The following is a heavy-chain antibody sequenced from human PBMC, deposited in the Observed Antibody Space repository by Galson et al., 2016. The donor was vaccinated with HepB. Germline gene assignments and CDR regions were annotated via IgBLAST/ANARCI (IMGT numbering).Heavy chain of an antibody. J-gene: IGHJ6*02. D-gene: IGHD2-21*01. V-gene: IGHV1-3*01. Sequence: SVKVSCKASGYTFTAYTLHWVRQAPGQGPEWMGWINAGNGDTKYSQKFQGRVTLIRDTSANTAYMNLSSLTSEDTAVYYCATLKLSYCGGESYPANYDHYDMDLWGQGTTVTVS. CDR3: ATLKLSYCGGESYPANYDHYDMDL. CDR2: INAGNGDT. CDR1: GYTFTAYT.